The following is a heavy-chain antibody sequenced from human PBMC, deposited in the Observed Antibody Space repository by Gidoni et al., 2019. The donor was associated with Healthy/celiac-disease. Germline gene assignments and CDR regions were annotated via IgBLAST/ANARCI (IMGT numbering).Heavy chain of an antibody. D-gene: IGHD3-10*01. J-gene: IGHJ4*02. CDR3: ARVISQGALDY. Sequence: QVQLVQSGAAVKKPGSSVKVYCKASGGTFSSYAISWVRQAPGQGLEWMGGIIPIFGTANYAQKFQGRVTITADESTSTAYMELSSLRSEDTAVYYCARVISQGALDYWGQGTLVTVSS. V-gene: IGHV1-69*01. CDR1: GGTFSSYA. CDR2: IIPIFGTA.